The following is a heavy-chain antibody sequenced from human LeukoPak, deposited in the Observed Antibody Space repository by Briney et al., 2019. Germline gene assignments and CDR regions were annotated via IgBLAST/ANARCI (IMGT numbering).Heavy chain of an antibody. CDR1: GDSISSYY. D-gene: IGHD3-3*01. J-gene: IGHJ6*03. Sequence: PSETLSLTCTVSGDSISSYYWSWIRQPAGKGMEWIGRFYIGGITNYNPSLKSRVSISQDTSKNQVSLKLSSVTAADTAVYYCARQESGPYHYMDVWGKGTTVTVSS. CDR2: FYIGGIT. CDR3: ARQESGPYHYMDV. V-gene: IGHV4-4*07.